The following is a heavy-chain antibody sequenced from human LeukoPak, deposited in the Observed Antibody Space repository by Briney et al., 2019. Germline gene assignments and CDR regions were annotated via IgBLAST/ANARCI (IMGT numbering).Heavy chain of an antibody. D-gene: IGHD5-18*01. V-gene: IGHV3-49*04. CDR3: TTFPHFVYTAMVIGGIDY. J-gene: IGHJ4*02. CDR2: IKSKAYGGTT. CDR1: GFTFGDYA. Sequence: PARSLRLSCTASGFTFGDYAMSWVRQAPGKGLEWVRYIKSKAYGGTTEYAPSVKGRFTISRDDSKSIAYLQTNSLKTEDTAVYYCTTFPHFVYTAMVIGGIDYWGQGTLVTFSS.